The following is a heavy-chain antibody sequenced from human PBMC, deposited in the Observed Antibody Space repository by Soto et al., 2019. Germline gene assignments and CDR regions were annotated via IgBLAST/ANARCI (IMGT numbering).Heavy chain of an antibody. D-gene: IGHD3-9*01. V-gene: IGHV2-5*02. CDR2: IYWDDDK. Sequence: SGPTLVNPTHTLTLTCTFSGFSFSTSAVGVGWIRQPPGKALEWLALIYWDDDKRYSPSLKSRLTITKDTSKNQVVLTMTNMDPADTATYYCAHRFDWYYFNYWGQGTVVTVSS. CDR1: GFSFSTSAVG. J-gene: IGHJ4*02. CDR3: AHRFDWYYFNY.